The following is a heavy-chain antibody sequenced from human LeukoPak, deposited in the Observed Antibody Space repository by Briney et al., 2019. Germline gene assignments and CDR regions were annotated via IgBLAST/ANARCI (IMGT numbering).Heavy chain of an antibody. D-gene: IGHD3-10*01. CDR1: GGSISSGSYY. V-gene: IGHV4-61*02. J-gene: IGHJ3*02. CDR3: ALYYHGSDPRRAFDI. Sequence: SETLSLTCTVSGGSISSGSYYWNWIRQPAGKGLEWIGRIYTSGTTNYNPSLKSRVTISVDTSKNQLALKPNSVTAADTAVYYCALYYHGSDPRRAFDIWGQGTMVTVSS. CDR2: IYTSGTT.